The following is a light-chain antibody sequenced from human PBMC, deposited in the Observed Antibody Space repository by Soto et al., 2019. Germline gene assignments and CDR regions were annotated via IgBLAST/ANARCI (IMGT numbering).Light chain of an antibody. CDR2: VES. CDR3: KQSYSTPYT. V-gene: IGKV1-39*01. Sequence: DIQMTQSPSSLSASVGDRVTITCRASQTISSYLNWYQQKPGKAPELLIYVESNLQRGVPSRFSGRGSGTDFTLTIRSLQPEDFATYYCKQSYSTPYTFGQGTKVDIK. CDR1: QTISSY. J-gene: IGKJ2*01.